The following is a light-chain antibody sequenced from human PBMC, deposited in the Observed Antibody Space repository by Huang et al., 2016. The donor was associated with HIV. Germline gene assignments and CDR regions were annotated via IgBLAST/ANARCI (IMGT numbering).Light chain of an antibody. V-gene: IGKV1-39*01. Sequence: DIQMTQSPSSLSAFVGDKVTITCRASENIRKYLNWYQQKPGKAPNLLLDAASSLQSGVPSRFSGSGTGTDFNLTINSLQPEDYATYFCQQSYNAPRTFGQGTKVEIK. J-gene: IGKJ1*01. CDR2: AAS. CDR1: ENIRKY. CDR3: QQSYNAPRT.